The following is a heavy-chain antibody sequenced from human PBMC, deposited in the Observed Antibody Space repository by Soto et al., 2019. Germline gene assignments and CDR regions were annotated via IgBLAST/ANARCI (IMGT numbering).Heavy chain of an antibody. D-gene: IGHD3-3*01. CDR1: GFSFSTYG. J-gene: IGHJ6*02. CDR2: ISNDGSNK. CDR3: AKVIRAHSPSANFYYYSGMDV. V-gene: IGHV3-30*18. Sequence: PGGSLRLSCAASGFSFSTYGMHWVRQAPGKGLEWMAVISNDGSNKYYADSVKGRFTISRDNSKDTLFLQMNSLRGEDTAIYYCAKVIRAHSPSANFYYYSGMDVRRQVTTVTVSS.